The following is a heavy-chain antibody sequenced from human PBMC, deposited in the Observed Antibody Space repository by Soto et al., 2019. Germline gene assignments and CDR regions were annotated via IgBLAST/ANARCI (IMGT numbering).Heavy chain of an antibody. CDR3: ARCSGGSCYIDY. V-gene: IGHV4-61*01. Sequence: SETLSLTCSVSGGSVSSASYNWCWIRQPPGRGLEWIGYIFNNVSTSYNPSLESRVTISVDTSKNQLSLNLSSVTAPDTAVYYCARCSGGSCYIDYWGPGTLVTVSS. CDR2: IFNNVST. CDR1: GGSVSSASYN. D-gene: IGHD2-15*01. J-gene: IGHJ4*02.